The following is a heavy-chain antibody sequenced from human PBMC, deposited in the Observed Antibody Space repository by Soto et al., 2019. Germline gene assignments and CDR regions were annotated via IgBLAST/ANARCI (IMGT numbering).Heavy chain of an antibody. Sequence: GGSLRLSCAASGFTFSDYYMSWIRQAPGKGLEWVSYISSSSSYTNYADSVKGRFTISRDNAKNSLYLQMNSLRAEDTAVYYCARVNYDFWSGPQDAHAFDIWGQGTMVTVSS. CDR3: ARVNYDFWSGPQDAHAFDI. D-gene: IGHD3-3*01. CDR2: ISSSSSYT. V-gene: IGHV3-11*06. J-gene: IGHJ3*02. CDR1: GFTFSDYY.